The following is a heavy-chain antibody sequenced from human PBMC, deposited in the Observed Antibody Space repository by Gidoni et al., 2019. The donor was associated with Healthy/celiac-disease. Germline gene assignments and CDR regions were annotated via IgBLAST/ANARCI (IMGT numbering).Heavy chain of an antibody. J-gene: IGHJ5*02. V-gene: IGHV3-13*04. Sequence: VQLVESGGGLVQPGGSLRLSCAASGFPFSSYDMHWVRQATGKGLEWVSTSGTAGDTYYPGSEKGRFTISREKAKNSLYLQMNSLRAGDTAVYYCARGSSSWSKGWFDPWGQGTLVTVSS. D-gene: IGHD6-13*01. CDR1: GFPFSSYD. CDR2: SGTAGDT. CDR3: ARGSSSWSKGWFDP.